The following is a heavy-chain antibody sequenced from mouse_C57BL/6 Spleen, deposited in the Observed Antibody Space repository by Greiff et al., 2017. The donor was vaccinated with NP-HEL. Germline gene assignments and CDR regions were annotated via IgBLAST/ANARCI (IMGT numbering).Heavy chain of an antibody. Sequence: QVQLQQSGAELVKPGASVKISCKASGYAFSSYWMNWVKQRPGKGLEWIGQIYPGDGDTNYNGKFKGKATLTADKSSSTAYMQLSSLTSEDSAVYFCAREAGIYCDYGYAMDYWGQGTSVTVSS. J-gene: IGHJ4*01. V-gene: IGHV1-80*01. D-gene: IGHD2-4*01. CDR3: AREAGIYCDYGYAMDY. CDR2: IYPGDGDT. CDR1: GYAFSSYW.